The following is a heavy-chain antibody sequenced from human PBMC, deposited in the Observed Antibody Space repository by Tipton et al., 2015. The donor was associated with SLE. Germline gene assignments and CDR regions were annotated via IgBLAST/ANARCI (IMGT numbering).Heavy chain of an antibody. D-gene: IGHD2-2*01. CDR2: IHYSVGT. CDR1: GYSISSGYY. Sequence: TLSLTCAVSGYSISSGYYWGWIRQPPGKGLEWIGSIHYSVGTYYNPSLKSRVTISVDTSRNHFSLKLSSVTAADTAVYYCARGPTGSSAREDTWGQGTLVTVSS. V-gene: IGHV4-38-2*01. CDR3: ARGPTGSSAREDT. J-gene: IGHJ4*02.